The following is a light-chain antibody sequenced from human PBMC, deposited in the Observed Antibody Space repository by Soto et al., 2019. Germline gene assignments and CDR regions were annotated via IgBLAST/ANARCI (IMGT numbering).Light chain of an antibody. J-gene: IGKJ4*01. Sequence: EVVLTQSPGTLSLSPGERATLSCRASQTVGSNYLAWYQQKPGQAPRLLISTASSRITGIPDRFSGSGSGTDFTLTISRLEPEDFAVNYCHQYGNSPLTFGGGTKVEIK. CDR2: TAS. V-gene: IGKV3-20*01. CDR1: QTVGSNY. CDR3: HQYGNSPLT.